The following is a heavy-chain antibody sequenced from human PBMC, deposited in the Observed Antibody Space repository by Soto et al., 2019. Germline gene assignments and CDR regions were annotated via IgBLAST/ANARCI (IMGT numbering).Heavy chain of an antibody. CDR2: INHSGST. V-gene: IGHV4-34*01. CDR3: ARGLNFDCSGGSGLTDT. D-gene: IGHD2-15*01. J-gene: IGHJ5*02. Sequence: QVQLQQWGAGLLKPSETLSLTCAVYGGSFSGYYWSWIRQPPGKGLEWIGEINHSGSTNYNPSLKSRVTVPVDTSKNQFSLKLSSVTAADTAVYYCARGLNFDCSGGSGLTDTWGQGTLVTVSS. CDR1: GGSFSGYY.